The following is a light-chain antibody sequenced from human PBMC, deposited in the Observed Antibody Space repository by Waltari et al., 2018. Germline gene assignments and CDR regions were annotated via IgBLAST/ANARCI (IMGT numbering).Light chain of an antibody. J-gene: IGLJ2*01. Sequence: SYELTQPSSVSVSPGQTARITCSGDILPKNFARWFQQKPGQAPLLVIYNDSERPPGIPERFSGSSSGTTVTLTISGAQIEDEADYFCYSTANNSPVVFGGGTRLTVL. CDR1: ILPKNF. V-gene: IGLV3-27*01. CDR3: YSTANNSPVV. CDR2: NDS.